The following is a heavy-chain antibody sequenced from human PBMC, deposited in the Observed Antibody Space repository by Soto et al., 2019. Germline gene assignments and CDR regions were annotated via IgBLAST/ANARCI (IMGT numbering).Heavy chain of an antibody. J-gene: IGHJ3*01. CDR2: IVVGSGNT. CDR3: ARDFRVVVAATARAFDF. CDR1: GFTFTSSA. D-gene: IGHD2-15*01. Sequence: SVKVSCKASGFTFTSSAMQWVRQARGQRLEWIGWIVVGSGNTNYAQKFQDRVTITTDISTSTAYMELRSLRSDDTAVYYCARDFRVVVAATARAFDFWGQGTMVTVSS. V-gene: IGHV1-58*02.